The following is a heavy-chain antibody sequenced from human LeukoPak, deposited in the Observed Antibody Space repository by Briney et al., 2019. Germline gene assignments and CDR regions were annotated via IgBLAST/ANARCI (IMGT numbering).Heavy chain of an antibody. J-gene: IGHJ4*02. V-gene: IGHV3-30-3*01. CDR3: ARDGPQYSSSFFDY. CDR2: ISYDGSNK. Sequence: AGGSLRLSCAASGFTFSSYAMHWVRQAPGKGLEWVAVISYDGSNKYYADSVKGRFTISRDNSKNTLYLQMNSLRAEDTAVYCCARDGPQYSSSFFDYWGQGTLVTVSS. CDR1: GFTFSSYA. D-gene: IGHD6-6*01.